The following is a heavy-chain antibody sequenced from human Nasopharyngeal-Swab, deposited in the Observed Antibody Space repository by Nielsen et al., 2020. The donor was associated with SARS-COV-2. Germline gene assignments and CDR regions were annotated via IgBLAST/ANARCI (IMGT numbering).Heavy chain of an antibody. V-gene: IGHV5-51*01. CDR3: ARDEGVYSSSSRGAFDI. J-gene: IGHJ3*02. Sequence: GESLKISCKGSGYSFTSYWIGWARQMPGKGLEWMGIIYPGDSDTRYSPSFQGQVTISADKSISTAYLQWSSLKASDTAMNYCARDEGVYSSSSRGAFDIWGQGTMVTVSS. CDR1: GYSFTSYW. CDR2: IYPGDSDT. D-gene: IGHD6-6*01.